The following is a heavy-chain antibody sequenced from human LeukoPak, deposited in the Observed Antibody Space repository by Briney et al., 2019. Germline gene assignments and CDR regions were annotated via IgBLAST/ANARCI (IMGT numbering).Heavy chain of an antibody. CDR3: AKELVVVVAATDWFDP. Sequence: PGGSLRLSCAASGFTFSNYAMSWVRQAPGKGLEWVSAISGSGGSTSYADSVKGRFTISRDNSKNTLYLQMNSLRAEDTAVYYCAKELVVVVAATDWFDPWGQGTLVTVSS. CDR2: ISGSGGST. CDR1: GFTFSNYA. D-gene: IGHD2-15*01. V-gene: IGHV3-23*01. J-gene: IGHJ5*02.